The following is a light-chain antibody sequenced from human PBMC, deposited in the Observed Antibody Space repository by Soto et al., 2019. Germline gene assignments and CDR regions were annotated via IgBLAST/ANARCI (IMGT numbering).Light chain of an antibody. V-gene: IGLV2-11*01. J-gene: IGLJ3*02. CDR2: DVS. CDR3: CSYAGSYTWV. Sequence: QSVLTQPRSVSGSPGQSVTISCTGTSSDVGGYNYVSWYQQHTGKAPKLMIYDVSKRPSGVPDRFSGSKSGNTASLPISGLQAEDEADYYCCSYAGSYTWVFGGGTKLTVL. CDR1: SSDVGGYNY.